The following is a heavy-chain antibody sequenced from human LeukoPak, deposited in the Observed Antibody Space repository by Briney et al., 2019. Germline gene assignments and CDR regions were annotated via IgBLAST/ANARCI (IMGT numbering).Heavy chain of an antibody. J-gene: IGHJ4*02. Sequence: ASVKVSFRGSGYTFTNYGISWVRQAPGQGGEGMGWISAYKGNKNYAQKLQGRVTMTTDTSTSTAYMELRSLRSDDTAVYYCARDGTPLYYYDSSGSNGNDYWGQGTLVTVSS. CDR3: ARDGTPLYYYDSSGSNGNDY. D-gene: IGHD3-22*01. CDR2: ISAYKGNK. V-gene: IGHV1-18*01. CDR1: GYTFTNYG.